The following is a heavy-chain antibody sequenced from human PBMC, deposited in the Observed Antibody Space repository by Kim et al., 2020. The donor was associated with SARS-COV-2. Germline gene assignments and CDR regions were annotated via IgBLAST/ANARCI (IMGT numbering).Heavy chain of an antibody. D-gene: IGHD1-7*01. V-gene: IGHV1-69*04. J-gene: IGHJ6*02. CDR1: GGTFSSYA. Sequence: SVKVSCKASGGTFSSYAISWVRQAPGQGLEWMGRIIPILGIANYAQKFQGRVTITADKSTSTAYMELSSLRSEDTAVYYCASLTGTTSPYYYGMDVWGQAPTVTVS. CDR2: IIPILGIA. CDR3: ASLTGTTSPYYYGMDV.